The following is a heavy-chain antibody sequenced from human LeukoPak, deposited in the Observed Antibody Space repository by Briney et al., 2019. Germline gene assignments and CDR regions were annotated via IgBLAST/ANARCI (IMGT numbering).Heavy chain of an antibody. J-gene: IGHJ4*02. CDR3: AKHDCSGDYCDFFDS. D-gene: IGHD3-22*01. Sequence: PGGSLRLSCVVSGFTLSSYYMNWVRQAPGKGLEWVSSISSSRTYIYYADSVKGRFTISRDNAKNSLYLQMNSLRAEDTALYYCAKHDCSGDYCDFFDSWGQGTLITVSS. CDR2: ISSSRTYI. V-gene: IGHV3-21*04. CDR1: GFTLSSYY.